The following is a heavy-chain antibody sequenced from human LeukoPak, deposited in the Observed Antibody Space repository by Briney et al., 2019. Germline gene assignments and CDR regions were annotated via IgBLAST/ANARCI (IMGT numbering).Heavy chain of an antibody. CDR3: ARDGDTVLTRGYYYYMDV. CDR2: ITSSSSYI. J-gene: IGHJ6*03. V-gene: IGHV3-21*01. D-gene: IGHD4-23*01. Sequence: GGSLRLSCAASGFTFNSYWMSWVRQAPGKGPEWVSSITSSSSYIYYADSVKGRFTISRDNARNSLYLQMNSLRAEDTALYYCARDGDTVLTRGYYYYMDVWGKGTTVTVSS. CDR1: GFTFNSYW.